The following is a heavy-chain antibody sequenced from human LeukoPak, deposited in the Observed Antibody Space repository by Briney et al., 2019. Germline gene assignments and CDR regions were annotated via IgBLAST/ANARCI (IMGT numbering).Heavy chain of an antibody. CDR1: GLTFINFG. J-gene: IGHJ4*02. Sequence: AGGSLRLSCAASGLTFINFGMTWVRQAPGKGLEWVSAISGSAVITFYADSVKGRFTISRDNSKNTLYLQMNSLRAEDTAVYYCARSPNYYDDQYFDYWGQGTLVTVSS. CDR2: ISGSAVIT. V-gene: IGHV3-23*01. CDR3: ARSPNYYDDQYFDY. D-gene: IGHD3-22*01.